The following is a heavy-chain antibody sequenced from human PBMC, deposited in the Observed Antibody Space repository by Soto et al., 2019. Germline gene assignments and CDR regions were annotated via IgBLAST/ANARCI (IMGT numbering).Heavy chain of an antibody. D-gene: IGHD4-17*01. CDR1: GDSISSGGYY. V-gene: IGHV4-31*03. CDR3: AREDYGPNAAFDI. Sequence: QVQLLESGPGLVKPSQTLSLTCTVSGDSISSGGYYWSWIRQHPGKGLEWLGYIYFTGSTYYNPSLRSRVTIAVDTSRNQLSLKVSFVTAADTAVYYCAREDYGPNAAFDIWGQGTMVTVSA. J-gene: IGHJ3*02. CDR2: IYFTGST.